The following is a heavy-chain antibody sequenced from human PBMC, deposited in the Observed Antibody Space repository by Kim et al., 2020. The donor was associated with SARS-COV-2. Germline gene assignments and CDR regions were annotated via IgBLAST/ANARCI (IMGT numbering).Heavy chain of an antibody. CDR3: ARDGNAFQVWIQLWKGGFDY. D-gene: IGHD5-18*01. CDR1: GYTFTSYY. J-gene: IGHJ4*02. Sequence: ASVKVSCKASGYTFTSYYMHWVRQAPGQGLEWMGIINPSGGSTSYAQKFQGRVTMTRDTSTSTVYMELSSLRSEDTAVYYCARDGNAFQVWIQLWKGGFDYWGQGTLVTVSS. V-gene: IGHV1-46*01. CDR2: INPSGGST.